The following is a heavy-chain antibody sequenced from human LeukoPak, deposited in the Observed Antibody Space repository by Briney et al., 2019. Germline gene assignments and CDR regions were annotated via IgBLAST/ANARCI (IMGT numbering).Heavy chain of an antibody. D-gene: IGHD4-17*01. Sequence: PGGSLRLSCAGSGFSFSTYGMHWVRQAPGKGLEWVAFIRYDGRNKYYADSVKGRSTISRDNSKNTLCLQMNSLRAEDTAVYYCAKEIWPTVTTPGHTHFDYWGQGTLVTVSS. CDR1: GFSFSTYG. J-gene: IGHJ4*02. CDR3: AKEIWPTVTTPGHTHFDY. CDR2: IRYDGRNK. V-gene: IGHV3-30*02.